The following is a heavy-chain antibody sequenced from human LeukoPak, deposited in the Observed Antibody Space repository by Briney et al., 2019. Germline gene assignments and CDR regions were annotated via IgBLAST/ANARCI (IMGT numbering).Heavy chain of an antibody. CDR2: INSDGSST. V-gene: IGHV3-74*01. D-gene: IGHD4-23*01. Sequence: GGSLRPSCAASGFTFSSYWMHWVRQAPGQGLMWVSRINSDGSSTRYADSVKGRFTISRDNAKSTLYLQMISLRADDTAVYCRTRDPLRWNWFDPWGQGTLVTVSS. CDR3: TRDPLRWNWFDP. CDR1: GFTFSSYW. J-gene: IGHJ5*02.